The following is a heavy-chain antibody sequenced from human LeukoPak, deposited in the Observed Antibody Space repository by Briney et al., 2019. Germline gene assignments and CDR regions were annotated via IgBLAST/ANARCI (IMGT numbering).Heavy chain of an antibody. CDR2: TCYRSNWYI. J-gene: IGHJ3*02. D-gene: IGHD6-19*01. V-gene: IGHV6-1*01. CDR3: ARDTVVAGTRAFDI. CDR1: GDIVSTNSAA. Sequence: SQTLSLTCAISGDIVSTNSAAWNWIRQSPSRGLEWLGRTCYRSNWYIEYALSVKSRITVNPDTSKNQFSLQLNSVTPEDTAVYYCARDTVVAGTRAFDIWGQGTKVTVSS.